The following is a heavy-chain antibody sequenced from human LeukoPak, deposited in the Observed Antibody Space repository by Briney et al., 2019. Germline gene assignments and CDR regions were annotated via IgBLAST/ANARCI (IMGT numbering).Heavy chain of an antibody. CDR2: IYYSGST. CDR3: ARLIGGSYLFDY. CDR1: GGSISSYY. Sequence: SETLSLTCTVSGGSISSYYWSWIRQPPGKGLEWIGYIYYSGSTNYNPSLKSRVTISVDTSKNQFSLKLSSVTAADTAVYYCARLIGGSYLFDYWGQGTLVTVSS. D-gene: IGHD1-26*01. J-gene: IGHJ4*02. V-gene: IGHV4-59*01.